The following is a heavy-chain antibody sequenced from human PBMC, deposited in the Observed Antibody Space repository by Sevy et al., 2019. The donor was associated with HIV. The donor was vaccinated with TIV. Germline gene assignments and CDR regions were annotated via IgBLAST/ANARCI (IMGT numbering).Heavy chain of an antibody. CDR2: INSKTYGGTT. Sequence: GGSLRLSCAASGFTFTYAWMSWVRQAPGKGLEWVGRINSKTYGGTTDYAAPVKGRFTISRDDSRNTLYLQMNSLKTEDTAVYYCTTLQGGVVRGASAYWGQGTLVTVSS. CDR3: TTLQGGVVRGASAY. CDR1: GFTFTYAW. D-gene: IGHD3-10*01. J-gene: IGHJ4*02. V-gene: IGHV3-15*01.